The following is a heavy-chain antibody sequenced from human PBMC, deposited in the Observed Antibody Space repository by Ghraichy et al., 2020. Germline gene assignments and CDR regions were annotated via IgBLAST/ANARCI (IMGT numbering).Heavy chain of an antibody. CDR2: IKRESDGGTI. CDR3: AAGFGKTDTDS. D-gene: IGHD1-14*01. V-gene: IGHV3-15*01. CDR1: GFTFSKAW. Sequence: GGSLRLSCAASGFTFSKAWISWVRQAPGKGLEWIGLIKRESDGGTIEYAAFVKGRFTISRDDSKNTLSLQMNSLKNDDTGVYYCAAGFGKTDTDSWGQGTLVTVSS. J-gene: IGHJ4*02.